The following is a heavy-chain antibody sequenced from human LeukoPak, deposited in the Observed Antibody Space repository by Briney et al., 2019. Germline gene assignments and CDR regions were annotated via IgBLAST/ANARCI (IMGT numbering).Heavy chain of an antibody. V-gene: IGHV4-4*02. Sequence: PSETLSLTCAVSGGSISSSNWWSWVRPPPGKGLEWIGEIYHSGSTNYNPSLKSRVTISVDKSKNQFSLKLSSVTAADTAVYYCARQPRIAAAGGDYWGQGTLVAVSS. D-gene: IGHD6-13*01. CDR2: IYHSGST. J-gene: IGHJ4*02. CDR3: ARQPRIAAAGGDY. CDR1: GGSISSSNW.